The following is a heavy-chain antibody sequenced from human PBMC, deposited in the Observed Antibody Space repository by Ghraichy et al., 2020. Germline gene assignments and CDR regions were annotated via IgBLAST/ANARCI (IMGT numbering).Heavy chain of an antibody. Sequence: GGSLRLSCAASGFTFSGYWLSWVRQAPGKGLEWVANIKQDGSEKYYVDSVKGRFTISRDNAKISLYLQMNSLRAEDTAVYYCARVMLYSYGLDDWGQGILVTDSS. J-gene: IGHJ4*02. V-gene: IGHV3-7*01. CDR2: IKQDGSEK. CDR1: GFTFSGYW. D-gene: IGHD5-18*01. CDR3: ARVMLYSYGLDD.